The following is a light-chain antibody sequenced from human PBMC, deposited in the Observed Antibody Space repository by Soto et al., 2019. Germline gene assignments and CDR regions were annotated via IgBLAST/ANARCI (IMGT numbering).Light chain of an antibody. V-gene: IGKV1-9*01. CDR2: DVS. Sequence: DIQLTQSPSFLSASIGDRVTIICRASQDFSNFLAWYQQKPGRAPKLLMYDVSNLERGVPPRFSGSTSGAESTLTITGLQPDDLGTYYCQHTTDFTFGQGTKVDIK. CDR3: QHTTDFT. J-gene: IGKJ2*01. CDR1: QDFSNF.